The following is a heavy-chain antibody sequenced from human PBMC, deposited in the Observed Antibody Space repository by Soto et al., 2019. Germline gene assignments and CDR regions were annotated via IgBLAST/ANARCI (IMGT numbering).Heavy chain of an antibody. CDR3: ARDRRYCSSTSCFWDVPWWNDSFDI. J-gene: IGHJ3*02. V-gene: IGHV1-18*01. CDR2: ISAYNGNT. CDR1: GYTFTSYG. D-gene: IGHD2-2*01. Sequence: ASVKVSCKASGYTFTSYGISWVRQAPGQGLEWMGWISAYNGNTNYAQKLQGRVTMTTDTSTSTAYMELRSLRSDDTAVYYCARDRRYCSSTSCFWDVPWWNDSFDIWGQGTMVTVS.